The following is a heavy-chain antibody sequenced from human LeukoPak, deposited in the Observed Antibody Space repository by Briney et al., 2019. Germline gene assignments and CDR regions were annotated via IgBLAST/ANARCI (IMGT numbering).Heavy chain of an antibody. CDR1: GGSISSYY. CDR2: IYYSGST. CDR3: ASTYYGSGSYSPH. J-gene: IGHJ4*02. Sequence: PSETLSLTCTVSGGSISSYYWSWIRQPPGKGLEWIGYIYYSGSTNYNPSLKSRVTISVDMSKNQFSLKLSSVTAADTAVYYCASTYYGSGSYSPHWGQGTLVTVSS. D-gene: IGHD3-10*01. V-gene: IGHV4-59*01.